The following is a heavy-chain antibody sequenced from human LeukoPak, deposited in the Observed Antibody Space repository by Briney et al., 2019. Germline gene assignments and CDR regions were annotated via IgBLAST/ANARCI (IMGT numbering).Heavy chain of an antibody. V-gene: IGHV1-18*01. CDR1: GYTFTSYD. D-gene: IGHD3-10*01. Sequence: VASVKVSCKASGYTFTSYDINWVRQATGQGLEWMGWISGYNGNTHYAQNFQDRVTMTTDTSTSTYYMEVRSLRSDDTAVYYCARESPSGFDYWGQGTLVTVSS. J-gene: IGHJ4*02. CDR2: ISGYNGNT. CDR3: ARESPSGFDY.